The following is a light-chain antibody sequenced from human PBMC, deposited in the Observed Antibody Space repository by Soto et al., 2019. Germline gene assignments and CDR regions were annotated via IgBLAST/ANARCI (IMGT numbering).Light chain of an antibody. CDR3: QKYNSAPSS. V-gene: IGKV1-27*01. CDR2: AAT. CDR1: QGISNY. J-gene: IGKJ1*01. Sequence: DIQMTQSPSSLSASVGDRVTITCRASQGISNYLAWYQQKPGKVPKLLIYAATTLQSGVPSRFSGSGSGTDFTVTVSSLQPQAVARYSSQKYNSAPSSFGRGTKVAIK.